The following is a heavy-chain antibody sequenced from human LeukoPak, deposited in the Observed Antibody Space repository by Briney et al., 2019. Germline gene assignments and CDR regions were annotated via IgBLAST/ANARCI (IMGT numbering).Heavy chain of an antibody. D-gene: IGHD2-15*01. Sequence: SVKVSCKASGGTFSSYAISWVRQAPGQGLEWMGGIIPIFGTANYAQKFQGRVTITTDESTSTAYMELSSLRSEDTAVYYCARVAPYCSGGSCRVPYYYYYMDVWGKGTTVTVSS. V-gene: IGHV1-69*05. CDR3: ARVAPYCSGGSCRVPYYYYYMDV. CDR2: IIPIFGTA. CDR1: GGTFSSYA. J-gene: IGHJ6*03.